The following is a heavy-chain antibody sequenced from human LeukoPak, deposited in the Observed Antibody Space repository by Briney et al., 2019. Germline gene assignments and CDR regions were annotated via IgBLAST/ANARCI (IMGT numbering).Heavy chain of an antibody. V-gene: IGHV3-48*01. J-gene: IGHJ6*03. Sequence: PGGSLRLSCVASGFTFSSYSMNWVRQAPGKGLEWVSYISGSSGTIYYADSVKGRFTISRDNAKNSLYLHMSSLRAEDTAVYICARRSEFGGLYYMDISGKGTTVTVSS. CDR2: ISGSSGTI. D-gene: IGHD3-16*01. CDR3: ARRSEFGGLYYMDI. CDR1: GFTFSSYS.